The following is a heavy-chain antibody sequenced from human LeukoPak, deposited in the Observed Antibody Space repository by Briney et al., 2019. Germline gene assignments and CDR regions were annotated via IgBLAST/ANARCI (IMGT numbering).Heavy chain of an antibody. V-gene: IGHV1-18*01. CDR3: ARESEYSRSVVMEY. J-gene: IGHJ4*02. CDR2: ISAYNGNT. D-gene: IGHD6-6*01. Sequence: ASVKVSCKASGYTFTTYGISWVRQDPGQGLEWMGWISAYNGNTNYAQKVQGRVTMTRDTSTSTDYMELRSLTSDDTAVYYCARESEYSRSVVMEYWGQGTLVTVSS. CDR1: GYTFTTYG.